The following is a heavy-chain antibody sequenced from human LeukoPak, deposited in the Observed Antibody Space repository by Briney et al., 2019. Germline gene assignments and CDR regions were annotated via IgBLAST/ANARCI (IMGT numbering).Heavy chain of an antibody. CDR2: ISAYNGNT. CDR1: RYTFTSYG. CDR3: ARDYDILTGYYYYGMDV. D-gene: IGHD3-9*01. Sequence: ASVKVSCKASRYTFTSYGISWVRQAPGQGLEWMGWISAYNGNTNYAQKLQGRVTMTTDTSTSTAYMELRSLRSDDTAVYYCARDYDILTGYYYYGMDVWGQGTTVTVSS. V-gene: IGHV1-18*01. J-gene: IGHJ6*02.